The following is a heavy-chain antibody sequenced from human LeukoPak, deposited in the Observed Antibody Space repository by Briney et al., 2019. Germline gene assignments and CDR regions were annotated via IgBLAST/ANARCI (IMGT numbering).Heavy chain of an antibody. V-gene: IGHV4-31*03. J-gene: IGHJ4*02. Sequence: SETLSLTCTVSGGSISSGGYYWSWIRQHPGKGLEWIGYIYYSGSTYYNPSLKSRVTISVGTSKNQFSLKLSSVTAADTAVYYCARGGGSYGLQDYWGQGTLVTVSS. CDR2: IYYSGST. CDR3: ARGGGSYGLQDY. CDR1: GGSISSGGYY. D-gene: IGHD1-26*01.